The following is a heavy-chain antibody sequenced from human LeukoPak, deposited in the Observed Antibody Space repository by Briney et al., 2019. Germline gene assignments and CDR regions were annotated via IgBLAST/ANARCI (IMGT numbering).Heavy chain of an antibody. CDR2: ISYDGSNK. J-gene: IGHJ5*02. Sequence: GGSLRLSCAASGFTFSSYGMHWVRQAPGKGLEWVAVISYDGSNKYYADSVKGRFTISRDNSKNTLYLQMNSLRAEDTAVYYCANLFNVAAAGSDWFDPWGQGTLVTVSS. CDR1: GFTFSSYG. D-gene: IGHD6-13*01. CDR3: ANLFNVAAAGSDWFDP. V-gene: IGHV3-30*18.